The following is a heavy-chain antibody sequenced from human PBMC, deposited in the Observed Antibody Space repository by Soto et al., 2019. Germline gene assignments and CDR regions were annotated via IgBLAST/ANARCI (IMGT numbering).Heavy chain of an antibody. V-gene: IGHV4-4*02. J-gene: IGHJ5*02. Sequence: QVQLQESGPGLMKPSGTLSLTCAVSGDSISSNHWWSWVRQPPGKGLEWIGEIYHSGNSNANPSLKSRVTISVAKSKNQFSLKMSSVTAADTAVYYCARLNYYDSGSYVDWFDPWGQGTMVTVSS. D-gene: IGHD3-22*01. CDR1: GDSISSNHW. CDR3: ARLNYYDSGSYVDWFDP. CDR2: IYHSGNS.